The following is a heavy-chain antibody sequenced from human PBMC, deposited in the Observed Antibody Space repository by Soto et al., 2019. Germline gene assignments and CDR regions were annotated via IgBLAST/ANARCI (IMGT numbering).Heavy chain of an antibody. Sequence: QVQLVQSGAEVKKPGSSVKVSCKASGGTFSSYAISWVRQAPGQGLEWMGGIIPIFGTANYAQKFQGRVTITADESTSTAYTELNSLGSEDTGVYYCAREGSSGWYLSYWGQGTLVTVSS. CDR3: AREGSSGWYLSY. CDR2: IIPIFGTA. D-gene: IGHD6-19*01. CDR1: GGTFSSYA. J-gene: IGHJ4*02. V-gene: IGHV1-69*12.